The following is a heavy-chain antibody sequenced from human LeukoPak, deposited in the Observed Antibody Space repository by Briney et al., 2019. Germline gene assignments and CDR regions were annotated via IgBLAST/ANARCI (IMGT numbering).Heavy chain of an antibody. D-gene: IGHD4-17*01. V-gene: IGHV3-7*01. Sequence: GSLRLSCAASGFTFSTYWMSWVRQAPGKGLEWVANMNQDGSAKYYVDSVKGRFTISRDNAKSSLYLQVNSLRAEDTAFYYCARSRGDYERGYFDYWGQGTLVTVSS. CDR2: MNQDGSAK. CDR3: ARSRGDYERGYFDY. J-gene: IGHJ4*02. CDR1: GFTFSTYW.